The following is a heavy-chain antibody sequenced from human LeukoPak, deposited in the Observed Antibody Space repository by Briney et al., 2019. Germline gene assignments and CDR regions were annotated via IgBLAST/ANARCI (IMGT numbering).Heavy chain of an antibody. CDR1: GFTFSSYG. CDR2: IRSKANSYAT. J-gene: IGHJ4*02. V-gene: IGHV3-73*01. D-gene: IGHD3-22*01. CDR3: TRNYDSSGYDY. Sequence: GRSLRLSCAASGFTFSSYGMHWVRQASGKGLEWVGRIRSKANSYATAYAASVKGRFTISRDDSKNTAYLQMNSLKTEDTAVYYCTRNYDSSGYDYWGQGTLVTVSS.